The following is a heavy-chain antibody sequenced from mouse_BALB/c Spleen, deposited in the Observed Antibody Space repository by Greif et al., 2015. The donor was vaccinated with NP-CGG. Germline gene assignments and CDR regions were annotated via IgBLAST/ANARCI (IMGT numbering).Heavy chain of an antibody. J-gene: IGHJ4*01. V-gene: IGHV1S81*02. CDR2: INPSNGRT. Sequence: QVQLQQSGAELVKPGASVKLSCKASGYTFTSYWMHWVKQRPGQGLEWIGEINPSNGRTNYNEKFKSKATLTVDKSSSTAYMQLSSLTSEDSAVYYCAREAVATHYYAMDYWGQGTSVTVSS. CDR3: AREAVATHYYAMDY. CDR1: GYTFTSYW. D-gene: IGHD1-1*01.